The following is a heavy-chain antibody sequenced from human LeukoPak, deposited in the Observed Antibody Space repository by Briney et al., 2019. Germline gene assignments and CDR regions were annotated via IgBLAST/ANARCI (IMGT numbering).Heavy chain of an antibody. V-gene: IGHV3-72*01. D-gene: IGHD3-10*01. CDR1: GFTISPHY. Sequence: GSLRLSCAASGFTISPHYMDWVRQSPGQGPEWVGLVRNKADGYTTIYAASVKGRFTISRDDSKNSIYLQMDSLKTEDTAMYYCGDLGSAGTDHWGQGTLVTVSS. J-gene: IGHJ4*02. CDR2: VRNKADGYTT. CDR3: GDLGSAGTDH.